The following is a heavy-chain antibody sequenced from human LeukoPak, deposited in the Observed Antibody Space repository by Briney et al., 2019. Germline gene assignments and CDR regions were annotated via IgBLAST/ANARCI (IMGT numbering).Heavy chain of an antibody. CDR2: MNPNSGNT. V-gene: IGHV1-8*01. CDR3: AREHGYSYGYEVVRFDY. D-gene: IGHD5-18*01. CDR1: GYTFTSYD. Sequence: ASVKVSCKAPGYTFTSYDINWVRQATGQGLEWMGWMNPNSGNTGYAQTFQGRVTMTRNTSISTAYMELSSLRSDDTAVYYCAREHGYSYGYEVVRFDYWGQGTLVTVSS. J-gene: IGHJ4*02.